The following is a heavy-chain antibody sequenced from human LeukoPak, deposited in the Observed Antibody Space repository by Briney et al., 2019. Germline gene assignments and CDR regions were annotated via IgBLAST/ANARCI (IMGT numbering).Heavy chain of an antibody. Sequence: GGSLRLSCAASGFTFSSYSMNWVRQAPVKGLEWVSSISSSSSYIYCADSVKGRFTISRDNAKNSLYLQMNSLRAEDTAVYYCARIAAAGPYYYYGMDVWGQGTTVTVSS. J-gene: IGHJ6*02. CDR2: ISSSSSYI. CDR3: ARIAAAGPYYYYGMDV. CDR1: GFTFSSYS. D-gene: IGHD6-13*01. V-gene: IGHV3-21*01.